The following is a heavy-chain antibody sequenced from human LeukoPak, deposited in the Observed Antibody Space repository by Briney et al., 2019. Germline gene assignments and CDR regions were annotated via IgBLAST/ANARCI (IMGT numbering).Heavy chain of an antibody. J-gene: IGHJ6*02. Sequence: QTLSLTCAISGDSVSSNSAAWNWIRQSPSRGLEWLGRTYYRSKWYNDYAVSVKSRITINPDTSKNQFSLQLNSVTPEDTAVYYCARNCGGDCYEGHYYYGMDVWGQGTTVTVSS. V-gene: IGHV6-1*01. CDR3: ARNCGGDCYEGHYYYGMDV. CDR1: GDSVSSNSAA. D-gene: IGHD2-21*02. CDR2: TYYRSKWYN.